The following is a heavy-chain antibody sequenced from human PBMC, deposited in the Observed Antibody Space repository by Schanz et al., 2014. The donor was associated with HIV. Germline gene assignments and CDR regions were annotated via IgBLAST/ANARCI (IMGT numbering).Heavy chain of an antibody. J-gene: IGHJ4*02. Sequence: QVQLVESGGGVVQPGRSLRLSCAVSGFTFSSYGMHWVRQAPGKGLEWVAVIWYDGSNKYYADSVKGRFTISRDNSKNTLYLQMTTLRTEDTAVYYCAKPEYDSRGNSQSHFDSWGQGTLVTVSS. D-gene: IGHD3-22*01. CDR2: IWYDGSNK. CDR3: AKPEYDSRGNSQSHFDS. V-gene: IGHV3-33*06. CDR1: GFTFSSYG.